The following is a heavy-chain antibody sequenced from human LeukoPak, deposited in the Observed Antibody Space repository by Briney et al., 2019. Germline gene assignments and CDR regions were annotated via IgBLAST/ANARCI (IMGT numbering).Heavy chain of an antibody. CDR3: ARQGGIAARQYYYGMDV. CDR1: GGSISSYY. CDR2: IYYSGST. J-gene: IGHJ6*02. V-gene: IGHV4-59*08. D-gene: IGHD6-6*01. Sequence: SETLSLTCTVSGGSISSYYWSWIRQPPGKGLEWIGYIYYSGSTNYYPSLKSRLTISVDTSKKQFSLKLSSVTAADTAMYYCARQGGIAARQYYYGMDVWGQGTTVTVSS.